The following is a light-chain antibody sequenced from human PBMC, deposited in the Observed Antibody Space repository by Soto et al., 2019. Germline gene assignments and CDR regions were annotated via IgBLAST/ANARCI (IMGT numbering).Light chain of an antibody. CDR2: TNN. Sequence: QSVLTQPPSVYGTPEHRVTISCSRSNSNIGSHLVNWYQQVPGTAPRLLIYTNNQRPSGVPDRFSDSKSGTSASLAISGLQSEDEADYYCATWDGSLQSWVFGGGTKVTVL. CDR3: ATWDGSLQSWV. CDR1: NSNIGSHL. V-gene: IGLV1-44*01. J-gene: IGLJ3*02.